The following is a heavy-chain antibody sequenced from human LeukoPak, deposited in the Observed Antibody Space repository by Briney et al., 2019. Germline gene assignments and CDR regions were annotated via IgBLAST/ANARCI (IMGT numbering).Heavy chain of an antibody. CDR2: VGYKGST. CDR1: GGSISSSSYY. D-gene: IGHD3-3*01. J-gene: IGHJ4*02. CDR3: ARADFWSGFYDY. Sequence: PSETLSLTCTVSGGSISSSSYYWGWIRQPPGKGLEWIGYVGYKGSTNYNPSLKSRVTISVDTPKNHFSLKLSSMTAADTAVYYCARADFWSGFYDYWGQGTLVTASS. V-gene: IGHV4-61*03.